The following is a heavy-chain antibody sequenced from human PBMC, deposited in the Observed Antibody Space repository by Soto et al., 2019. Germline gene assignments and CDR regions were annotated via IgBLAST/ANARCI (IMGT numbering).Heavy chain of an antibody. V-gene: IGHV3-30*03. D-gene: IGHD1-26*01. CDR1: GFTFSSYG. J-gene: IGHJ4*02. CDR2: ISYDGSNK. CDR3: ATVWERRGY. Sequence: QVQLVESGGGVVQPGRSLRLSCAASGFTFSSYGMHWVRQAPGKGLEWVAVISYDGSNKYYADSVKGRFTISRDNSKNTLYLQMNSLRAEDTAVYYCATVWERRGYWGQGTLVTVSS.